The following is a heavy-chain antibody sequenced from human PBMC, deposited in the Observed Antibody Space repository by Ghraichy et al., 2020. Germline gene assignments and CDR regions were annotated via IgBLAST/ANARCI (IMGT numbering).Heavy chain of an antibody. J-gene: IGHJ6*02. D-gene: IGHD2-8*01. CDR3: ARMRRYCTNGVCYSYYYYGMDV. CDR2: INHSGST. Sequence: SETLSLTCAVYGGSFSGYYWSWIRQPPGKGLEWIGEINHSGSTNYNPSLKSRVTISVDTSKNQFSLKLSSVTAADTAVYYCARMRRYCTNGVCYSYYYYGMDVWGQGTTVTVSS. V-gene: IGHV4-34*01. CDR1: GGSFSGYY.